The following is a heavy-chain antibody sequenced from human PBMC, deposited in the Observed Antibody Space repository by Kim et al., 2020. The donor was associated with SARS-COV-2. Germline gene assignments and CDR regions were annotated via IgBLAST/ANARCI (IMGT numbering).Heavy chain of an antibody. CDR3: AKGYGGTHYYYYYMDV. J-gene: IGHJ6*03. Sequence: GGSLRLSCAASGFTFSSYAMSWVRQAPGKGLEWVSAISGSGGSTYYADSVKGRFTISRDNSKNTLYLQMNSLRAEDTAVYYCAKGYGGTHYYYYYMDVWGKGTTVTVSS. CDR2: ISGSGGST. V-gene: IGHV3-23*01. D-gene: IGHD1-1*01. CDR1: GFTFSSYA.